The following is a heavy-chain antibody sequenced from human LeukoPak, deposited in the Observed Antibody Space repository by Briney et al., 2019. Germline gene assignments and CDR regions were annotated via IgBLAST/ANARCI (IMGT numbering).Heavy chain of an antibody. CDR3: ARGTYGSGSYYNRPNWFDP. CDR1: GFTFSSYW. J-gene: IGHJ5*02. D-gene: IGHD3-10*01. CDR2: INTDGSST. V-gene: IGHV3-74*01. Sequence: AGGSLRLSCAASGFTFSSYWMHWVRQAPGKGLVWVSHINTDGSSTSYADSVKGRFTISRDNAKNTLYLQMNSLRAEDTAVYYCARGTYGSGSYYNRPNWFDPWGQGTLVTVSS.